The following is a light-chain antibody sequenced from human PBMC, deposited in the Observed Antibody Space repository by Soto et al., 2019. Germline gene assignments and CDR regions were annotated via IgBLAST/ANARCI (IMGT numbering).Light chain of an antibody. CDR1: GSNIGRNY. Sequence: QSVLTQPASLSATPGEKVTISCSGRGSNIGRNYVSWYRQFPGTAPQLLIYDDNKRHSGVPDRMSGSRYGTSASLAIAGLQPGEEADYYCGTWDESLGAGVFGGGTQLTVL. J-gene: IGLJ2*01. V-gene: IGLV1-51*01. CDR3: GTWDESLGAGV. CDR2: DDN.